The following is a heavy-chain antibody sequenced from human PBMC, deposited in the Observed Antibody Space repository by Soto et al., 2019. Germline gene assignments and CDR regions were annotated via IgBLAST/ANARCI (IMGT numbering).Heavy chain of an antibody. V-gene: IGHV3-21*01. Sequence: GGSLRLSCAASGFTFSTYSMNWVRQAPGKGLEWVSSISSSSGYIYYADSVKGRFTISRDNAKNSLYLQMNSLRAEDTAVYYCARDHDGSLDYWGQGTLVTV. D-gene: IGHD1-1*01. J-gene: IGHJ4*02. CDR1: GFTFSTYS. CDR3: ARDHDGSLDY. CDR2: ISSSSGYI.